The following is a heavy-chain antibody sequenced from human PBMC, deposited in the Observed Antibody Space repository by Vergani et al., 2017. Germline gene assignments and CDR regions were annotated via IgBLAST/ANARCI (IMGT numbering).Heavy chain of an antibody. J-gene: IGHJ6*02. CDR1: GFSLSTSGVG. Sequence: QITLKESGPTLVKPTQTLTLTCTFSGFSLSTSGVGVGWIRQPPGKALEWLAHIFSNDEKSYSTSLKSRLTISKDTSKSQVVLTMTNMDPVDTATYYCARIRPEQLGHYYYYYGMDVWGQGP. D-gene: IGHD6-13*01. V-gene: IGHV2-26*01. CDR2: IFSNDEK. CDR3: ARIRPEQLGHYYYYYGMDV.